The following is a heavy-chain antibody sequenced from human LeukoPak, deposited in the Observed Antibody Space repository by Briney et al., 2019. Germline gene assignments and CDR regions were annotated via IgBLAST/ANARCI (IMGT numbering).Heavy chain of an antibody. Sequence: GASVKVSCKASGYTFTGYYMHWVRQAPGQGLEWMGWINPNSGGTNYAQKFQGRVTMTRDTSISTAYMELSRLRSDDTAVYYCARGYGVRAANLDYWGQGTLVTVSS. D-gene: IGHD2-2*01. CDR1: GYTFTGYY. CDR3: ARGYGVRAANLDY. V-gene: IGHV1-2*02. CDR2: INPNSGGT. J-gene: IGHJ4*02.